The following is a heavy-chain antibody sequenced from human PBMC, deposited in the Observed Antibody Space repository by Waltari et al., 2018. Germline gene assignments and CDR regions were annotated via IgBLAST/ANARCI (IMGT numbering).Heavy chain of an antibody. CDR3: ARGARRTTVTTGWWYFDL. CDR2: RNGDGSST. Sequence: EVQLVESGGGLVQPGGSLRLSCAASGFTYSMYWMHWVRQAPGKGLVWVSRRNGDGSSTSYADSVKGRFTISKDNAKNTVYLQMNSLRAEDTAIYYCARGARRTTVTTGWWYFDLWGRGTLVTVSS. CDR1: GFTYSMYW. J-gene: IGHJ2*01. V-gene: IGHV3-74*01. D-gene: IGHD4-17*01.